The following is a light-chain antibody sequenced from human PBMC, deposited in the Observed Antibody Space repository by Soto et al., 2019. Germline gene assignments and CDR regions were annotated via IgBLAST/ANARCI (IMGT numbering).Light chain of an antibody. V-gene: IGLV1-44*01. J-gene: IGLJ2*01. CDR2: SDY. CDR1: SSNIGSNS. CDR3: AAWDDRLNGSV. Sequence: QSVLTQPPSASGTPGQRVTISCSGTSSNIGSNSVNWYQQLPGTAPKLLIYSDYQRPSGVPDRFSGSKSGTSASLAISGLQSEDEADYYCAAWDDRLNGSVFGGGTKLTVL.